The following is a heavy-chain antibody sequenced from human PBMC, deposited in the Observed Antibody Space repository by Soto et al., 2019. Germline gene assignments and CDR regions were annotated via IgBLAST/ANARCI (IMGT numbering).Heavy chain of an antibody. CDR1: GGSISSGGYY. D-gene: IGHD6-19*01. CDR2: IYYSGST. Sequence: SETLSLTCTVSGGSISSGGYYWSWIRQHPGKGLEWIGYIYYSGSTYYNPSLKSRVTISVDTSKNQFSLKLSSVTAADTAVYYCARAIGPGSGPYNWFDPWGQGTLVTVSS. CDR3: ARAIGPGSGPYNWFDP. J-gene: IGHJ5*02. V-gene: IGHV4-31*03.